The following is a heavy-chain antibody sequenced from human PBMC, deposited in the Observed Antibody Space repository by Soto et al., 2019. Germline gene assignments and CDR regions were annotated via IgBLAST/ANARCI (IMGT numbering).Heavy chain of an antibody. CDR3: ARGVVYVAS. J-gene: IGHJ5*02. Sequence: ASVKVSCKPSGYTFTNFAIHWVRQAPGQRLEWLGSIITGNGVTKYSQNFQGRVTIIRDTSARTAYMELSSLTSEDTAVYYCARGVVYVASWGQ. CDR2: IITGNGVT. D-gene: IGHD2-8*02. CDR1: GYTFTNFA. V-gene: IGHV1-3*04.